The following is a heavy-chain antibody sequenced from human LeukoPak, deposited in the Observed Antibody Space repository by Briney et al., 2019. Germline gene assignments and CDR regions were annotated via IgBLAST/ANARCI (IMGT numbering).Heavy chain of an antibody. CDR1: GGSFSSYH. CDR3: ARGRISSSY. CDR2: IYYSGST. Sequence: SETLSLTCTVSGGSFSSYHWSWIRQPPGKGLEWIGYIYYSGSTNYNPPLKSRVTISIDTSKNQISLKLGSVTAADTAVYYCARGRISSSYWGQGTLVTVSS. J-gene: IGHJ4*02. V-gene: IGHV4-59*01. D-gene: IGHD6-13*01.